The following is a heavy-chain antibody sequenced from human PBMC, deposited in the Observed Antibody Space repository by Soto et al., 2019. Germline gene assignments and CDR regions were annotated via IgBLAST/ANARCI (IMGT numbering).Heavy chain of an antibody. Sequence: PSESLSLSSAFSGSVVRSGRYCLNWIRQHPGKGLEWIGYIYYSGSTYYNPSLKSRVTISVDTSKNQFSLKLSSVTAADTAVYYCARERTKYKLHNWLDPWGQGTLVTVSS. CDR2: IYYSGST. CDR1: GSVVRSGRYC. CDR3: ARERTKYKLHNWLDP. V-gene: IGHV4-31*11. J-gene: IGHJ5*02. D-gene: IGHD2-2*01.